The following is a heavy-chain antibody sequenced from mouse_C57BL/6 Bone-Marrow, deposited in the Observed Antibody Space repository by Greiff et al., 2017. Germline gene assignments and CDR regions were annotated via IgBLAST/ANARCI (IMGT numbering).Heavy chain of an antibody. V-gene: IGHV5-17*01. CDR2: ISSGSSTI. CDR3: AKYGLFAY. CDR1: GFTFSDYG. D-gene: IGHD1-1*02. J-gene: IGHJ3*01. Sequence: EVMLVESGGGLVKPGGSLKLSCAASGFTFSDYGMHWVRQAPEKGLEWVAYISSGSSTIYYADTVKGRFTRSRDNAKNTLFLQMTSLGAEDPAMFYCAKYGLFAYGGQGTRVTVSA.